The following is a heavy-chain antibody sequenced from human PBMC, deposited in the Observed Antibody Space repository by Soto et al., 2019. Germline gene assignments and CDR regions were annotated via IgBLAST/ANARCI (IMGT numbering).Heavy chain of an antibody. CDR3: AREVVGARGYCYGSWFAP. D-gene: IGHD5-18*01. J-gene: IGHJ5*02. Sequence: ASVKVSCKASGYTFTGYYMHWVRQAPGQGXEWMGWINPNSGGTNYAQKFQGWVTMTRDTSISTAYMELSRLRSDDTAVYYCAREVVGARGYCYGSWFAPWGQLPPVTVSS. V-gene: IGHV1-2*04. CDR2: INPNSGGT. CDR1: GYTFTGYY.